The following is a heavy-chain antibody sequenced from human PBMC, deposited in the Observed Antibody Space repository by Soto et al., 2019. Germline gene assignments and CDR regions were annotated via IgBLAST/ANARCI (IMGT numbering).Heavy chain of an antibody. V-gene: IGHV3-74*01. D-gene: IGHD6-13*01. J-gene: IGHJ4*02. CDR1: AVPFSNYW. CDR3: ARGRAAAGFDF. CDR2: IKTDGSTT. Sequence: GGSMRLSCAASAVPFSNYWMHWVRQAPGKGLVWVSRIKTDGSTTTYADSVKGRFTISRDNTKNTLYLQMNSLRAEDTALYYCARGRAAAGFDFWGQGTLVTVSS.